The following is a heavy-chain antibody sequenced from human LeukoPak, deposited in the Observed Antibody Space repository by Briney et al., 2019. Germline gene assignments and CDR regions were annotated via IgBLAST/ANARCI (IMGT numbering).Heavy chain of an antibody. CDR3: ARESWHLRTNYYYGMDV. V-gene: IGHV4-61*02. CDR2: IYSSGST. Sequence: SETLSLTCTVSGGSICSDSYYWSWIRQPAGKGLEWIGRIYSSGSTNYNPSLKSRVTILVDTFKNQFSLKLSSVTAADTAVYYCARESWHLRTNYYYGMDVWGQGTTVTVSS. CDR1: GGSICSDSYY. D-gene: IGHD1-14*01. J-gene: IGHJ6*02.